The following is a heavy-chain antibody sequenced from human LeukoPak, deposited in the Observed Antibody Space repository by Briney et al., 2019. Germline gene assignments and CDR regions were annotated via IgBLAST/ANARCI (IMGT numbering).Heavy chain of an antibody. CDR3: AKGGSKVTRKSFDY. CDR2: IHHSGRT. Sequence: SETLSFTCTVSGYSISSGYYWGWIRQPPGKGLEWIGSIHHSGRTYYNPSLKSRVTISVDTSKNQFSLKLSSVTAADTAVYYCAKGGSKVTRKSFDYWGQGTLVTVSS. V-gene: IGHV4-38-2*02. D-gene: IGHD2-2*01. CDR1: GYSISSGYY. J-gene: IGHJ4*02.